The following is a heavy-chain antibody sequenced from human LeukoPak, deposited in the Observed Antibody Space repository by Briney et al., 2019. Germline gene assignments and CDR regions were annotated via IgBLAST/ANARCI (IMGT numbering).Heavy chain of an antibody. CDR2: IKQDGSEK. V-gene: IGHV3-7*01. D-gene: IGHD5-18*01. J-gene: IGHJ6*03. Sequence: GGSLRLSCAASGFTFSSYWMSWVLQAPGKGLEWVANIKQDGSEKYYVDSVKGRFTISRDNAKNSMYLQMNSLSAEDTAVYYCARVLIQLSPYYYYYYMDVWGKGTTVTVSS. CDR3: ARVLIQLSPYYYYYYMDV. CDR1: GFTFSSYW.